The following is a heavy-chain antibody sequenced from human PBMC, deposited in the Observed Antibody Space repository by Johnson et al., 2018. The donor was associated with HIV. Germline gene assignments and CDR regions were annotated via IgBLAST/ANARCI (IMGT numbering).Heavy chain of an antibody. D-gene: IGHD1-26*01. CDR2: IKQDGSEK. CDR3: ARESASSGRYSGAFDF. CDR1: GFTFSSYW. V-gene: IGHV3-7*05. J-gene: IGHJ3*01. Sequence: VQLVESGGGLIQPGGSLRLSCAASGFTFSSYWMSWVRQAPGKGLEWVANIKQDGSEKYYVDSVKGRFTISRDNAKNSLYLQMNSLRAEDTAVYYCARESASSGRYSGAFDFWGQGTMVTVSS.